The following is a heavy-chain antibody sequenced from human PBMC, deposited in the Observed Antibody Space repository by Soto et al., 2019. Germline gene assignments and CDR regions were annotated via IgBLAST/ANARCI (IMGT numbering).Heavy chain of an antibody. Sequence: EVQLLESGGGLVQPGGSLRLSCAAAGFTFSNYALTWVRQSPGKGLEWVSTFSGSGGSPYYADSVRGRFTTSRDNSKNTLFLQMNSLRVEDTAIYYCARDWTGDTCPCLDVWGQGTTVSVSS. CDR1: GFTFSNYA. V-gene: IGHV3-23*01. CDR3: ARDWTGDTCPCLDV. D-gene: IGHD3-3*01. J-gene: IGHJ6*02. CDR2: FSGSGGSP.